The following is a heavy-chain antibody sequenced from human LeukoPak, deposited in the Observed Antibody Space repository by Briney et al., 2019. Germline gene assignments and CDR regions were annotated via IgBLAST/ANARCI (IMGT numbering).Heavy chain of an antibody. CDR1: GSSISSYY. V-gene: IGHV4-59*08. CDR2: IYYSGST. J-gene: IGHJ5*02. D-gene: IGHD3-10*01. CDR3: ARHDDTMVRGVIISSWFDP. Sequence: SETLSLTCTVSGSSISSYYWSWIRQPPGKGLEWIGYIYYSGSTNYNPSLKSRVTISVDTSKNQFSLKLSSVTAADTAVYYCARHDDTMVRGVIISSWFDPWGQGTLVTVSS.